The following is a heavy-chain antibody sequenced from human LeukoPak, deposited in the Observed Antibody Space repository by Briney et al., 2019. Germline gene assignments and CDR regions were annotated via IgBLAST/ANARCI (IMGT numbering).Heavy chain of an antibody. CDR3: VSLQYCDYLGL. J-gene: IGHJ4*02. Sequence: ASVKVSCKASGGTFSSYAISWVRQAPGQGLEWMGGIIPIFGTANYAQKFQGRVTITADESTSTAYMELSSLRSEDTAVYYCVSLQYCDYLGLWGQGTLVTVSS. CDR2: IIPIFGTA. V-gene: IGHV1-69*13. D-gene: IGHD4-17*01. CDR1: GGTFSSYA.